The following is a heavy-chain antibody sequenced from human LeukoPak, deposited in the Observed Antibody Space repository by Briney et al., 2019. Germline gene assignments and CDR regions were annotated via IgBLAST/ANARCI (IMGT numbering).Heavy chain of an antibody. CDR3: ARAQHTDGMDV. J-gene: IGHJ6*04. V-gene: IGHV3-30*04. Sequence: GGSLRLSCAPSVFTFSSYAMHWVRQAPGTRLGWVGVISCDGRNKYYADCVKGRFTISRDNSKNTLYLQMNSLRAEDTGVDYCARAQHTDGMDVWGKGTTVTVSS. CDR1: VFTFSSYA. D-gene: IGHD2-21*01. CDR2: ISCDGRNK.